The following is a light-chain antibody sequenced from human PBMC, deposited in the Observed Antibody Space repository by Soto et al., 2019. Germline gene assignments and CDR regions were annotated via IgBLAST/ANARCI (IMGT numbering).Light chain of an antibody. J-gene: IGLJ1*01. V-gene: IGLV2-14*03. CDR1: HNDIGTYDY. Sequence: QSVLTQPTSVSGSPGQSITISCTGNHNDIGTYDYVSWYQQHPGRAPRLLIYGVTTRPSGISDRFSASKSGLTASLTISGLQPEDEADYYCSSFNSDRIYVFGPGTNVTVL. CDR2: GVT. CDR3: SSFNSDRIYV.